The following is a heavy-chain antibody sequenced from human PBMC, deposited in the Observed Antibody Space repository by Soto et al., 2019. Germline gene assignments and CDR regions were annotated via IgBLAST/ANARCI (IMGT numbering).Heavy chain of an antibody. V-gene: IGHV3-23*01. Sequence: VGSPRLSCAASGFTFSSYAMSWVRQAPGKGLEWVSAISGSGGSTYYADSVKGRFTISRDNSKNTLYLQMNSLRAEDTAVYYWAKVPAAITGWFDPWGQGTLVTVYS. CDR3: AKVPAAITGWFDP. J-gene: IGHJ5*02. CDR1: GFTFSSYA. D-gene: IGHD2-2*02. CDR2: ISGSGGST.